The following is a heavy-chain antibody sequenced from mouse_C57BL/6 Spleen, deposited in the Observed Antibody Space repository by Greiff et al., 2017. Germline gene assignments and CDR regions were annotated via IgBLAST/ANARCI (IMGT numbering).Heavy chain of an antibody. Sequence: QVQLQQPGAELVRPGSSVKLSCKASGYTFTSYWMHWVKPRPIQGLEWIGNIDPSDSETHYNQKFKDKATLTVDKSSSPAYMQLSSLTSEDSAVYYCARDGNYNYAMDYWGQGTSVTVSS. D-gene: IGHD2-1*01. CDR2: IDPSDSET. CDR1: GYTFTSYW. CDR3: ARDGNYNYAMDY. V-gene: IGHV1-52*01. J-gene: IGHJ4*01.